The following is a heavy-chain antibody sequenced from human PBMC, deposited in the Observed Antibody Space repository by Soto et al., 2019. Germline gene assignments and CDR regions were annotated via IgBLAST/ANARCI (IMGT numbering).Heavy chain of an antibody. Sequence: GGSLRLSCAASGFTDSTNFMSWVRQAPGKGLEWVSVIYTNDDTYYAESVKGRFTISRDNSKYTLYLQMNSLRAEDTAIYYCANRVGPSGRYYFDYWGQGALVTVSS. J-gene: IGHJ4*02. CDR1: GFTDSTNF. D-gene: IGHD1-26*01. V-gene: IGHV3-53*01. CDR3: ANRVGPSGRYYFDY. CDR2: IYTNDDT.